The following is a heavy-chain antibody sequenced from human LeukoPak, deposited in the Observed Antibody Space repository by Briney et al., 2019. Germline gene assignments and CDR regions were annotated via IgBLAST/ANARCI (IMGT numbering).Heavy chain of an antibody. CDR1: RFTFSSYG. J-gene: IGHJ4*02. V-gene: IGHV3-33*01. CDR3: ARDAYYYGSGSYVDY. CDR2: IYYDGNNK. Sequence: GRSLRLSCAASRFTFSSYGMHWVRQAPGKGLEWVAVIYYDGNNKFYADSVKGRFTISRDNPKNTLYLQMNSLRAEDTAVYYCARDAYYYGSGSYVDYWGQGTLVTVSS. D-gene: IGHD3-10*01.